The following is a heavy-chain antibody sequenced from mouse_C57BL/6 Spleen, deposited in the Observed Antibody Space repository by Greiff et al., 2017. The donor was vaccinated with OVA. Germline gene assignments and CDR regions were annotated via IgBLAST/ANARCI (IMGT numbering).Heavy chain of an antibody. CDR3: ARDYYGSSRTWFAY. CDR2: ISSGGSYT. D-gene: IGHD1-1*01. CDR1: GFTFSSYG. J-gene: IGHJ3*01. Sequence: EVKLQESGGDLVKPGGSLKLSCAASGFTFSSYGMSWVRPTPDKRLEWVATISSGGSYTYYPDSVKGRFTISRDNAKNTLYLQMSSLKSEDTAMYYCARDYYGSSRTWFAYWGQGTLVTVSA. V-gene: IGHV5-6*01.